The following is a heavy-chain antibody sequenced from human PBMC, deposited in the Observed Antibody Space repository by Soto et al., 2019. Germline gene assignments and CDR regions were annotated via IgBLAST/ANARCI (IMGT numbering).Heavy chain of an antibody. Sequence: QVQLVQSGAEVKKPGSSVKVSCKASGGTFSSYAISWVRQDPGQGLEWMGGIIPISETTNYAQKFQCRVTITADESKSTAYMELSSLRSEDTAVYYCARSQGSSTSLEIYYYYYYGMDVWGQGTTVTVSS. D-gene: IGHD2-2*01. CDR1: GGTFSSYA. CDR3: ARSQGSSTSLEIYYYYYYGMDV. CDR2: IIPISETT. V-gene: IGHV1-69*01. J-gene: IGHJ6*02.